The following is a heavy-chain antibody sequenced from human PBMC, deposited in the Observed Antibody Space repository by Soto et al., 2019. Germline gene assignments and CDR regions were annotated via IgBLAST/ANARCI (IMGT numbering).Heavy chain of an antibody. V-gene: IGHV1-3*01. CDR2: INAANGDT. CDR1: RYAFTSYG. J-gene: IGHJ5*02. Sequence: SVKVSCKACRYAFTSYGMHWVHQAPGQRLEWMGWINAANGDTKYSPKFQGRVTITRDTSASTAYMELSSLRSEDTAVYYCVRRHVSATGIDWFDPWGQGTLVTLSS. CDR3: VRRHVSATGIDWFDP. D-gene: IGHD6-13*01.